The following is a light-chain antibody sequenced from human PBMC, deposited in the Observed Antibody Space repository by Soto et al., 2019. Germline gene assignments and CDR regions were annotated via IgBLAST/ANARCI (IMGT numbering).Light chain of an antibody. CDR2: NND. J-gene: IGLJ1*01. CDR3: AAWDASLSALYV. CDR1: SSNIGTYT. Sequence: QSVLTQPPSASGTPGQRVTISCSGSSSNIGTYTVNWYQQLPGTAPKLLIYNNDRRPSGVPDRFSGSKSRTSASLAISGLQSEDEADYYCAAWDASLSALYVVGTGTKLTVL. V-gene: IGLV1-44*01.